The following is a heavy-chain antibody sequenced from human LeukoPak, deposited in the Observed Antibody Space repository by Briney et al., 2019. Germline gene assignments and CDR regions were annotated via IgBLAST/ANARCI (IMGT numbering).Heavy chain of an antibody. CDR2: ISSTSSYR. V-gene: IGHV3-21*01. J-gene: IGHJ3*02. Sequence: PGRSLRLSCAASGFTFSSYIMNWVRQAPGHGLEGCSSISSTSSYRYYADTLKARFTTSRDNAKNSLYLQMNSLRAEDTAVYYCARDPLKRAFDIWGQGTMVTVSS. CDR1: GFTFSSYI. CDR3: ARDPLKRAFDI.